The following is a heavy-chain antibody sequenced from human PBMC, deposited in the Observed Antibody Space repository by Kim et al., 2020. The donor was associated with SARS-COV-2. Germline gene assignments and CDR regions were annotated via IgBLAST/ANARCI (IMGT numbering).Heavy chain of an antibody. J-gene: IGHJ4*02. CDR2: IHTDTGNA. D-gene: IGHD4-17*01. V-gene: IGHV7-4-1*02. CDR1: GYTFTKYA. Sequence: ASVKVSCKASGYTFTKYAIHWVRQAPGQGLQWMGWIHTDTGNATYAQGFTGQFVFSLDTSVRTAYLQTSNLKAEDTALYYCARVGGVYGDYGFPFYSDLRFWGRGTLVTVSS. CDR3: ARVGGVYGDYGFPFYSDLRF.